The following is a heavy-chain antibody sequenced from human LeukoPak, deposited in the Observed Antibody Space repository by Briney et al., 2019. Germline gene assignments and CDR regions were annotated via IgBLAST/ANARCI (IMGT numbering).Heavy chain of an antibody. J-gene: IGHJ4*02. CDR2: ISSSSSYI. D-gene: IGHD5-18*01. Sequence: PGGSLRLSCAASGFTFSSYSMNWVRQAPGKGPEWVSSISSSSSYIYYADSVKGRLTISRDNAKNSLYLQMNSLRAEDTAVYYCARDEGTRGYSYGFCLDYWGQGTLVTVSS. CDR1: GFTFSSYS. CDR3: ARDEGTRGYSYGFCLDY. V-gene: IGHV3-21*01.